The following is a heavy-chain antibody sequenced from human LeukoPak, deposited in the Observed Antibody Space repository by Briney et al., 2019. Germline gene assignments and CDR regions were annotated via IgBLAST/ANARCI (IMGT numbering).Heavy chain of an antibody. D-gene: IGHD3-22*01. CDR3: ARENYYYDSSGSYNWFDP. Sequence: SETLSLTCAVYGGSFSGYYWSWIRQPPGKGLEWIGEINHSGSTNYNPSLKSRVTISVDTSKNQFSLKLSSVTAADTAVYYCARENYYYDSSGSYNWFDPWGQGTLVTVSS. J-gene: IGHJ5*02. CDR2: INHSGST. CDR1: GGSFSGYY. V-gene: IGHV4-34*01.